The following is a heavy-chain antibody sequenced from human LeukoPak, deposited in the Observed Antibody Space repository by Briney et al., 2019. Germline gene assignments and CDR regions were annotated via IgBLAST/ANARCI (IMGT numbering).Heavy chain of an antibody. CDR1: GFTFSSYW. J-gene: IGHJ4*02. D-gene: IGHD3-22*01. V-gene: IGHV3-23*01. CDR2: ISGSGGST. CDR3: ARSDSSGYYYFDY. Sequence: GGSLRLSCAASGFTFSSYWMSWVRQAPGKGLEWVSAISGSGGSTYYADSVKGRFTISRDNSKNTLYLQMNSLRAEDTAVYYCARSDSSGYYYFDYWGQGTLDTVSS.